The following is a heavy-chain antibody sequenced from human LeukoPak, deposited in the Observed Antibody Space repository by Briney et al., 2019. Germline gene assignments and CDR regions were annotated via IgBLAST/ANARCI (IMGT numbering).Heavy chain of an antibody. CDR1: GGSISSGGYY. D-gene: IGHD3-3*01. J-gene: IGHJ3*02. Sequence: SETLSLTCTVSGGSISSGGYYWSWIRQHPGKGLECIGYIYYSGSTYYNPSLKSRVTISIDTSKNQFSLELSSVTAADTAVYYRARTPRFCSGCEGVFDIWGQGTMVTVSS. CDR2: IYYSGST. CDR3: ARTPRFCSGCEGVFDI. V-gene: IGHV4-31*03.